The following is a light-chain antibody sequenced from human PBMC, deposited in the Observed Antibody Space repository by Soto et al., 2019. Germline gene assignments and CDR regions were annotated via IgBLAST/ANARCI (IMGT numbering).Light chain of an antibody. CDR1: QSVSSNY. Sequence: EIALTQSPGTLSLSPGERATFFCRASQSVSSNYLAWYQRKPGQAPRLLIYGASSRATGIPDRFSGSGSGTDFTLTISRLEPEDFAVYYCQQYGSSPRTFGQGTKLEIK. CDR2: GAS. J-gene: IGKJ2*01. V-gene: IGKV3-20*01. CDR3: QQYGSSPRT.